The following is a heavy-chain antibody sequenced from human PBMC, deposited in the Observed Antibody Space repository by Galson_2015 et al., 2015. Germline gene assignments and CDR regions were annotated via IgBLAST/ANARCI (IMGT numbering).Heavy chain of an antibody. CDR1: GFIFSSYG. Sequence: SLRLSCAASGFIFSSYGMHWVRQAPGKGLEWVAVIWYDGSNKYYADSVKGRFTISRDNSKNTLYLQMNSLRAEDTAVYYCAREFWGSGWYFDYWGQGTLVTVSS. J-gene: IGHJ4*02. CDR3: AREFWGSGWYFDY. D-gene: IGHD6-19*01. V-gene: IGHV3-33*08. CDR2: IWYDGSNK.